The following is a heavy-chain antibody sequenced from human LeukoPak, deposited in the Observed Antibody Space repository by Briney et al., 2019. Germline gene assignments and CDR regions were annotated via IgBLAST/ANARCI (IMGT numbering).Heavy chain of an antibody. CDR1: GFTFSSYS. CDR2: ISSSSSTI. D-gene: IGHD3-16*02. CDR3: ARLTFGGVIVIPDGWFDP. J-gene: IGHJ5*02. Sequence: GGSLRLSCAASGFTFSSYSMNWVRQAPGKGLEWVSYISSSSSTIYYADSVKGRFTISRDNAKNSLYLQMNSLRAEDTAVYYCARLTFGGVIVIPDGWFDPWGQGTLVTVSS. V-gene: IGHV3-48*01.